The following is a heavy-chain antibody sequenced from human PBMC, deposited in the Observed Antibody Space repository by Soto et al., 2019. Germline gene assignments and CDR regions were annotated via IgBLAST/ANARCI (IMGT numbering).Heavy chain of an antibody. Sequence: SETLSLTCTVSGDSISSGGSYWSWIRQRPGKGLEWIGYIFYSGSFYYTPSLKGRVMISPDTAKNQFSLKLSSVTAADTAVYYCASLEPEWTHVGSGSWYIVHWGQGTLVTVSS. CDR3: ASLEPEWTHVGSGSWYIVH. V-gene: IGHV4-31*03. D-gene: IGHD6-13*01. CDR2: IFYSGSF. CDR1: GDSISSGGSY. J-gene: IGHJ4*02.